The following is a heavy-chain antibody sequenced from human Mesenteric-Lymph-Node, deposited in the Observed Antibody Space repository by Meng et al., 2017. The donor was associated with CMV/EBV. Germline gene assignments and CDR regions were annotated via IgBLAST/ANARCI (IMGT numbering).Heavy chain of an antibody. CDR1: GGSISSGGYY. CDR2: IYYSGST. D-gene: IGHD3-9*01. CDR3: ARGADMWFDP. Sequence: LTCTVSGGSISSGGYYWSWIRQHPGKGLEWIGYIYYSGSTYYNPSLKSRVTISVDTSKNQFSLKLSSVTAADTAVYYCARGADMWFDPWGQGTLVTVSS. J-gene: IGHJ5*02. V-gene: IGHV4-31*03.